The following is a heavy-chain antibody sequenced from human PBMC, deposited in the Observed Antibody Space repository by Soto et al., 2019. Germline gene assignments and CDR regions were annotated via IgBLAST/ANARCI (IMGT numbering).Heavy chain of an antibody. CDR3: ARDEGYSSGWTPFDY. D-gene: IGHD6-19*01. Sequence: QVQLVQSGAEVKKPGASVKVSCKASGYTFTSYAMHWVRQAPGQRLEWMGWINAGNGNTKYSQKFQGRVTITRDTSASTAYMELSSLRSEDTAVYYCARDEGYSSGWTPFDYWGQGTLVTVSS. J-gene: IGHJ4*02. CDR1: GYTFTSYA. CDR2: INAGNGNT. V-gene: IGHV1-3*01.